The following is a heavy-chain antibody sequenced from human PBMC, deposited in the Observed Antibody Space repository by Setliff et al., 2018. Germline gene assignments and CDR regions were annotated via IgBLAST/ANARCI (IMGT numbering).Heavy chain of an antibody. CDR3: ASAMTANSLAF. D-gene: IGHD2-21*02. Sequence: QVQLMQSGGGWVKPGGALRLSCAASAFTFNDYYMSWIRQAPGKGLEWISYISSSGDTIYYADSVKGRFTISRDNAKKSLYLQMSRLRAEDTAVYYCASAMTANSLAFWGQGMLVTVSS. CDR1: AFTFNDYY. CDR2: ISSSGDTI. V-gene: IGHV3-11*01. J-gene: IGHJ4*02.